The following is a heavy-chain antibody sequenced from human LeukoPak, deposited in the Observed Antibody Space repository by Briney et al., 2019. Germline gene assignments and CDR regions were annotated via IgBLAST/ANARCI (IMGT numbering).Heavy chain of an antibody. Sequence: GGSLRLSCAASGFTFSSYWMHWVRRAPGKGLEWVSVIYSGGSTYYADSVKGRFTISRDNSKNTLYLQMNSLRAEDTAVYYCARDGPSRYNWNDNNYWGQGTLVTVSS. J-gene: IGHJ4*02. V-gene: IGHV3-53*01. CDR2: IYSGGST. CDR3: ARDGPSRYNWNDNNY. D-gene: IGHD1-20*01. CDR1: GFTFSSYW.